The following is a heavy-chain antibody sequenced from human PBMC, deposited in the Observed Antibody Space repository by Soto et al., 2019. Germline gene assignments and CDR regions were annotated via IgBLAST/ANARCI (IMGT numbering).Heavy chain of an antibody. J-gene: IGHJ6*04. CDR3: TTDGSIAVAGPYYYYYGMEV. Sequence: GSLELACAPSGVTFCNAVVAGARQAPGKGLEWVGRIKSKTDGGTTDYAAPVKGRFTISRDDSKNTLYLQMNSLKTEDTAVYYCTTDGSIAVAGPYYYYYGMEVWGEGTTVTVSS. CDR1: GVTFCNAV. V-gene: IGHV3-15*07. CDR2: IKSKTDGGTT. D-gene: IGHD6-19*01.